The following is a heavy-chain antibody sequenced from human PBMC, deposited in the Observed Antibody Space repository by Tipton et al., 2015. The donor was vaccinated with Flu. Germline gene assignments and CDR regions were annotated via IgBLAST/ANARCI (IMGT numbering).Heavy chain of an antibody. CDR2: IKEDGSEK. CDR1: GFTFSSYW. Sequence: SLRLSCAASGFTFSSYWMSWVRQAPGKGLEWVANIKEDGSEKNYVDSVKGRFTISRDNAKNSLYLQMNSLRAEDTAVYYCARDPFLGTGDAFDVWGRGTMVTVSS. D-gene: IGHD2/OR15-2a*01. CDR3: ARDPFLGTGDAFDV. V-gene: IGHV3-7*01. J-gene: IGHJ3*01.